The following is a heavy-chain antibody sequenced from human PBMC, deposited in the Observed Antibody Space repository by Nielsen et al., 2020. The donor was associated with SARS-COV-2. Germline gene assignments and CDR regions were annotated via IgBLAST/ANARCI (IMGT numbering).Heavy chain of an antibody. D-gene: IGHD2-2*02. CDR2: ISSSSSHT. CDR3: ARDKGYCSSTSCYTSAFDI. J-gene: IGHJ3*02. CDR1: GFTFSDYY. V-gene: IGHV3-11*06. Sequence: GESLKISCAASGFTFSDYYMSWIRQAPGKGLEWVSYISSSSSHTNYADSVKGRFTISRDNAKNSLYLQMNSLRAEDTAVYYCARDKGYCSSTSCYTSAFDIWGQGTMVTVSS.